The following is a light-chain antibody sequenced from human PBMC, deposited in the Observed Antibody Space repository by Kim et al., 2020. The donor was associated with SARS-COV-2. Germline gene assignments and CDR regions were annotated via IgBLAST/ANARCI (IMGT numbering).Light chain of an antibody. V-gene: IGKV3-15*01. Sequence: SPGERATLACRASQTINSKLAWYQHKPGQAPRLLIYDATTRATGVPARFSGSGSETEFTLTISSLQSEDFAVYYCQQYNNWPPLTFGQGTKVDIK. CDR2: DAT. CDR3: QQYNNWPPLT. CDR1: QTINSK. J-gene: IGKJ1*01.